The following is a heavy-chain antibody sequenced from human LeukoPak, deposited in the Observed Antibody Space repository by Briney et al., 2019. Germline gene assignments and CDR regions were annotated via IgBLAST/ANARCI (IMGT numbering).Heavy chain of an antibody. CDR2: ISGSGGST. CDR3: AKVADYDRGSYRGNFDY. D-gene: IGHD3-16*02. V-gene: IGHV3-23*01. J-gene: IGHJ4*02. Sequence: GGSLRLSCAASGFTFSRYAMSWVRQAPGKGLEWVSAISGSGGSTYYADSVKGRFTISRDNSKNTLYLQMNSLRAEDTAVYYCAKVADYDRGSYRGNFDYWGQGTLVTVSS. CDR1: GFTFSRYA.